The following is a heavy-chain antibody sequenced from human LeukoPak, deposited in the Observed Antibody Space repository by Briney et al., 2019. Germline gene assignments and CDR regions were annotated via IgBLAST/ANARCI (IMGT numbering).Heavy chain of an antibody. CDR1: GGSITSTNY. Sequence: PSETLSLTCGVSGGSITSTNYWTWVRQPPGKGLEWSGEVNLQGSTNYNPSLIGRVAISVDMSENHISLQLTSVTTADTAVYYCAREGGPYRPLDYSGQGTLVTVSS. V-gene: IGHV4-4*02. CDR2: VNLQGST. CDR3: AREGGPYRPLDY. J-gene: IGHJ4*02.